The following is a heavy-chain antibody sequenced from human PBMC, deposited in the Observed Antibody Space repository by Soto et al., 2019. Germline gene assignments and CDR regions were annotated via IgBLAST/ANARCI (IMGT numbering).Heavy chain of an antibody. V-gene: IGHV3-74*01. CDR2: INSDGSST. J-gene: IGHJ6*02. D-gene: IGHD2-2*01. Sequence: GGSLRLSCAASGFTFSSYWMHWVRQAPGKGLVWVSRINSDGSSTSYADSVKGRFTISRDNAKNTLYLQMNSLRAEDTAVYYCARDPNRDSVVVPAAYHTYPGYYGMDVWGQGTTVTVSS. CDR3: ARDPNRDSVVVPAAYHTYPGYYGMDV. CDR1: GFTFSSYW.